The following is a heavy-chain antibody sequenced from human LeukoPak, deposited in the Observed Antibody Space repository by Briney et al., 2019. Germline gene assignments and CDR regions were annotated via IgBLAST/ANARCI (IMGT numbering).Heavy chain of an antibody. J-gene: IGHJ4*02. CDR1: DYSISSGYY. CDR3: ARGTAGSWYFDY. D-gene: IGHD2-8*02. V-gene: IGHV4-38-2*02. CDR2: IYHSGST. Sequence: PSQTLSLTCTVSDYSISSGYYWGWIRQPPGRGLEWIGSIYHSGSTYYNPSLRSRVTISVDTSKNQFSLKLSSVIAADTAVYYCARGTAGSWYFDYWGQGTLVTVSS.